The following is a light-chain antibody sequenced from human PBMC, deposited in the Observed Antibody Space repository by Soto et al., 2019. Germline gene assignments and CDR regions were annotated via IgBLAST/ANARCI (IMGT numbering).Light chain of an antibody. CDR1: QSISSNF. V-gene: IGKV3-20*01. CDR2: GAS. J-gene: IGKJ1*01. Sequence: EIVLTQSPATLSLSPGERATLSCRASQSISSNFLAWYQQKRGPAPRLLIHGASNRATGIPDRFSGSGSGTDFPLTITRLEPEDFAVYYCQQYGGSPRTFGQGTKVDIK. CDR3: QQYGGSPRT.